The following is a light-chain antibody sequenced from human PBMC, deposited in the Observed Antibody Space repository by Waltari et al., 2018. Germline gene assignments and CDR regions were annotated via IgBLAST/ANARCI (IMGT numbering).Light chain of an antibody. V-gene: IGLV1-44*01. CDR3: AAWDDSLNGYV. CDR2: SNN. Sequence: QSVLTQPPSASGTPGQGVTLSCSGISSNHGNNLLNWFQQLPGTAPKPLTFSNNQRPSGVPDRFSGSKPGNSASLAISGLQSEDEAEYYCAAWDDSLNGYVFGTGTKVTVL. J-gene: IGLJ1*01. CDR1: SSNHGNNL.